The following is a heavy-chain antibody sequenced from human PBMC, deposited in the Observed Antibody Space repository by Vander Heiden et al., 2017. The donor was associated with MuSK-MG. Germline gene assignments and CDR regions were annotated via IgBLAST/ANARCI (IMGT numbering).Heavy chain of an antibody. V-gene: IGHV4-39*01. CDR2: IYYGGST. CDR3: ARARDDLTYGGTAPEDYFDF. Sequence: QLQLQESGPGLVKPSETLSLTCAVSGGSISSSGYYWGWIRQPPGKGLEWIGSIYYGGSTYYKPSLKSRVSMSVDSSKNLFSLRLTSVTAADTAVYYCARARDDLTYGGTAPEDYFDFWGQGTLVTVSS. CDR1: GGSISSSGYY. J-gene: IGHJ4*02. D-gene: IGHD3-16*01.